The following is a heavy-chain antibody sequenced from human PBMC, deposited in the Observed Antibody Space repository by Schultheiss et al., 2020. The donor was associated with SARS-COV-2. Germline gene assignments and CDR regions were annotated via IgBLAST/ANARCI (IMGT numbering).Heavy chain of an antibody. V-gene: IGHV1-18*01. J-gene: IGHJ4*02. CDR1: GGTFSSYA. CDR2: ISAYNGNT. D-gene: IGHD6-13*01. Sequence: GESLKISCKASGGTFSSYAISWVRQAPGQGLEWMGWISAYNGNTNYAQKLQGRVTMTTDTSTSTAYMELRSLRSDDTAVYYCARHFTLPRWGIAAAGHFDYWGQGTLVTVSS. CDR3: ARHFTLPRWGIAAAGHFDY.